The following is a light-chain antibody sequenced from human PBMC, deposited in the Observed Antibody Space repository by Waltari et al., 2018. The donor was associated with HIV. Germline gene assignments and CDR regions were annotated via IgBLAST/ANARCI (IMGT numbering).Light chain of an antibody. J-gene: IGKJ1*01. Sequence: AIQMTQSPSSLSASVGDRVTITCRASQGIRNDLGWYQQKSGKAPKLLIYGASSLQSGVPSRFSGSGSGTDFTLTISSLQPEDFATYYCLQDFTDPRTFGQGTKVEIK. CDR1: QGIRND. CDR3: LQDFTDPRT. V-gene: IGKV1-6*01. CDR2: GAS.